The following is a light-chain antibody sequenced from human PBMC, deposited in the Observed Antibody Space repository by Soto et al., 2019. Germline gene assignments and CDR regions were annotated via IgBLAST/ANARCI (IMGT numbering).Light chain of an antibody. J-gene: IGKJ5*01. Sequence: DIVVSESSAPPSAAPGQRATRSCRASQSVSSNLAWHQQKPGQAPRILMYDASTRATGIPARFSGSGSGTEFTLTISSLQSEDFAVYYCQQYHNWPITFGQGTRLEIK. CDR2: DAS. V-gene: IGKV3-15*01. CDR3: QQYHNWPIT. CDR1: QSVSSN.